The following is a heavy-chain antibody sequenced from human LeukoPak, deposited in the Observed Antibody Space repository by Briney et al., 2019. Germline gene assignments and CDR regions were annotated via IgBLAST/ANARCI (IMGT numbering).Heavy chain of an antibody. J-gene: IGHJ6*03. D-gene: IGHD1-26*01. CDR2: IYHSGST. V-gene: IGHV4-38-2*02. CDR1: GYSISSGYY. CDR3: ARVVGDHWGSYYMDV. Sequence: TSETLSLTCTVSGYSISSGYYWGWIRQPPGKGLEWIGSIYHSGSTYYNPSLKSRVTISVDTSKNQFSLRLSSVTAADTAVYYCARVVGDHWGSYYMDVWGKGTTVTVSS.